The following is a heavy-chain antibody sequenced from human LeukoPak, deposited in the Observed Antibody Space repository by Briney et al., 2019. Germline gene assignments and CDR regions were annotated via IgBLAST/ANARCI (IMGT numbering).Heavy chain of an antibody. CDR2: INSDGSST. D-gene: IGHD3-3*01. J-gene: IGHJ3*02. CDR1: GFTFSSYW. Sequence: EGSLRLSCAASGFTFSSYWTHWVRQAPGKGLVWISRINSDGSSTSYADSVKGRFTISRDNAKNTLYLQVNSLRAEDTAVYYCFIPPYTTIFGVVIREGAFDIWGQGTMVTVSS. V-gene: IGHV3-74*01. CDR3: FIPPYTTIFGVVIREGAFDI.